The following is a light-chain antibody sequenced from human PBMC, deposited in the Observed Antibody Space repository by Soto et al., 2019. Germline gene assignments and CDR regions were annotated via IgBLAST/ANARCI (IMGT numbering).Light chain of an antibody. J-gene: IGKJ1*01. CDR2: GAS. CDR3: QHYNNWPPWT. V-gene: IGKV3-15*01. CDR1: QSVSSN. Sequence: IVMTQSPATLSVSPWERATFSCRASQSVSSNLAWYQQKPGQAPRLLIYGASIRATGIPARFSGSGSGTEFTLTISTLQSEDFAIYYCQHYNNWPPWTFGQGTKVDI.